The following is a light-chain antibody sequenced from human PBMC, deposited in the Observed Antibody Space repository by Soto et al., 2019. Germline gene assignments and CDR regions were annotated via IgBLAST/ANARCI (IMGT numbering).Light chain of an antibody. V-gene: IGKV3-20*01. J-gene: IGKJ1*01. CDR1: QSVSSSD. CDR2: GAS. CDR3: QHYNNWPPWT. Sequence: EIVLTQSPGTLSLSPGERATLSCRASQSVSSSDLAWYQQKPGQAPRLLIYGASSRATGIPDRFSGSGSGTEFTLTISSLHSEDFAVYYCQHYNNWPPWTFGQGTKVDIK.